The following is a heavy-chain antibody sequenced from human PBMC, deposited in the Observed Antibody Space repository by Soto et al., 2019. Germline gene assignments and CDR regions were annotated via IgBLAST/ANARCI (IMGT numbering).Heavy chain of an antibody. CDR1: GYTFTSSG. D-gene: IGHD2-8*01. CDR3: ARAISLIMAAPAY. J-gene: IGHJ4*02. V-gene: IGHV1-18*01. Sequence: ASVKVSCKASGYTFTSSGMSWVRQAPGQGLEWMGWISAHTGSSEYAQRFQGRVTMTTDTSTTTAYMELTSLTSDDTAIYYCARAISLIMAAPAYWGQGTLVTVSS. CDR2: ISAHTGSS.